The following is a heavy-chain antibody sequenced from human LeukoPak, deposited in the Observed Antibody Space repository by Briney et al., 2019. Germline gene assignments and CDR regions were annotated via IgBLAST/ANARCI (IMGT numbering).Heavy chain of an antibody. V-gene: IGHV4-34*01. D-gene: IGHD1-26*01. CDR1: GGSFSGYY. Sequence: SETLSLTCAVYGGSFSGYYWSWIRQPPGKGLEWIGEINHGGSTNYNPSLKSRVTISVDTSKNQFSLKLSSVTAADTAVYYCAWEFGYWGQGTLVTVSS. CDR3: AWEFGY. CDR2: INHGGST. J-gene: IGHJ4*02.